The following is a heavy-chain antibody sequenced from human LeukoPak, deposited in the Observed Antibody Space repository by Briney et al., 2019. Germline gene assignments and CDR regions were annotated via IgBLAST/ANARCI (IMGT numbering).Heavy chain of an antibody. V-gene: IGHV3-23*01. CDR3: AKDSTFDFWSGYRTH. CDR1: GLTFSTYA. J-gene: IGHJ4*02. CDR2: IGGGGTT. Sequence: GGSLRLSCAASGLTFSTYAMRWIRQAPGKGLEWVSSIGGGGTTSYAYSVKGRFTISRDKSKNTLSLQMNSLRAEDTAVYFCAKDSTFDFWSGYRTHWGQGTLVTVSS. D-gene: IGHD3-3*01.